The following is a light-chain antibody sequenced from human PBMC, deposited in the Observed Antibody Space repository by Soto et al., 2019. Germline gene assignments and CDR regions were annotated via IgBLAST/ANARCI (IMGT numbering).Light chain of an antibody. J-gene: IGKJ5*01. Sequence: EIVLTQSPGTLPLSPGERATLSCRASQSVSSNLAWYQQKPGQAPRLLIYDASTRATGIPARFSGSGSETDFTLTISSLQSEDFAVYYCQQYNNWPPITFGQGTRLEIK. CDR1: QSVSSN. CDR2: DAS. V-gene: IGKV3-15*01. CDR3: QQYNNWPPIT.